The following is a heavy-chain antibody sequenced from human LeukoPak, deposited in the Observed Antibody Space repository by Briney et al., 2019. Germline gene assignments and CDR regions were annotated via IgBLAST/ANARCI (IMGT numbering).Heavy chain of an antibody. CDR3: ASGSYYVFNWFDP. CDR1: GGTFSSYA. Sequence: SVKVSCKASGGTFSSYAISWVRQAPGQGLEWMGGIIPIFGTANYAQKFQGRVTITADESTSTAYMELSSLRSEDTAVYYCASGSYYVFNWFDPWGQGTLVTVSS. V-gene: IGHV1-69*13. J-gene: IGHJ5*02. D-gene: IGHD1-26*01. CDR2: IIPIFGTA.